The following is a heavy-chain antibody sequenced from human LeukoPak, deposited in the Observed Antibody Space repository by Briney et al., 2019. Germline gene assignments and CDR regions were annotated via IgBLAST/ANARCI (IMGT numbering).Heavy chain of an antibody. D-gene: IGHD2-15*01. CDR3: AIGHSILVARKYGAFEI. CDR1: GGSISSSSYY. V-gene: IGHV4-39*01. Sequence: SETLSLTCTASGGSISSSSYYWGWVRQPPGKGLEWIGSVYYGGSTYYNASLKSRVTISVDASKNQFSLKLSSVTAADTALYYCAIGHSILVARKYGAFEIWGQGTMVTVST. J-gene: IGHJ3*02. CDR2: VYYGGST.